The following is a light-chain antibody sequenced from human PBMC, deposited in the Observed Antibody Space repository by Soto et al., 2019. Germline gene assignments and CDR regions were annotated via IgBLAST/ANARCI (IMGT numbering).Light chain of an antibody. CDR3: QSYDSSLSSVV. V-gene: IGLV1-40*01. Sequence: QSVLTQPPSVSGAPGQRVTISCTGSSSNIGAGYDVHWYQQLPGTAPKLLIYGNSNRPSGVRDRFSGSKSGTSASLAITGRQAEDEADYYCQSYDSSLSSVVFGEGTKLTVL. CDR1: SSNIGAGYD. J-gene: IGLJ2*01. CDR2: GNS.